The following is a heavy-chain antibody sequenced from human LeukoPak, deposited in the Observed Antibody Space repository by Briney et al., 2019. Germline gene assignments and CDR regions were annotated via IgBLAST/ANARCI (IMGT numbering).Heavy chain of an antibody. J-gene: IGHJ4*02. Sequence: ASVKVSCKASGCYFPVADIHSVRQAPGQGFEWMGWINPNNGDTNYAQKFQGRVTMTRDTSVSTAFMELSTLKSDDAAVYYCARGIPSFSLFGMVIYWGQGTLLTVSS. V-gene: IGHV1-2*02. CDR1: GCYFPVAD. D-gene: IGHD3-3*01. CDR2: INPNNGDT. CDR3: ARGIPSFSLFGMVIY.